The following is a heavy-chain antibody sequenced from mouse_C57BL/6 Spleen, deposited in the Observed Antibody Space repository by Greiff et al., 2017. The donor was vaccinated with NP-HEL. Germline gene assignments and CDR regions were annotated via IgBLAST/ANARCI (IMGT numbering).Heavy chain of an antibody. Sequence: DVKLVESGGGLVKPGGSLKLSCAASGFTFSSYAMSWVRQTPEKRLEWVATISDGGSYTYYPDNVKGRFTISRDNAKNNLYLQMSHLKSEDTAMYYCARVPYYYGSSYYDYWGKGTTLTVSS. V-gene: IGHV5-4*03. CDR1: GFTFSSYA. CDR2: ISDGGSYT. D-gene: IGHD1-1*01. J-gene: IGHJ2*01. CDR3: ARVPYYYGSSYYDY.